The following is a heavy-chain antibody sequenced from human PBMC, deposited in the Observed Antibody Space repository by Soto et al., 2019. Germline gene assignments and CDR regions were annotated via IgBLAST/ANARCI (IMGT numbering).Heavy chain of an antibody. V-gene: IGHV4-34*01. D-gene: IGHD4-17*01. CDR2: ITHRGSP. Sequence: PSETLSLTCAVYGGSFSGYHWTWIRQAPGRGLDWIGEITHRGSPNYNPSLKSRVTISVDTSKNQFSLNLRSVTAADTAVYYCARTPGSDYSDPLDYWGQGTQVTVSS. CDR3: ARTPGSDYSDPLDY. CDR1: GGSFSGYH. J-gene: IGHJ4*02.